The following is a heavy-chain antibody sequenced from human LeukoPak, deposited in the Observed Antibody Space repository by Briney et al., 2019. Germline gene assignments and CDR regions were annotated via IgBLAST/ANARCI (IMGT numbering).Heavy chain of an antibody. D-gene: IGHD3-22*01. J-gene: IGHJ4*02. CDR2: INPNSGGT. Sequence: ASVKVSCKASGYTFTSYSMHWVRQAPGQGLEWMGWINPNSGGTNYAQKFQGRVTITADESTSTAYMELSSLRSEDTAVYYCARDSSSGYYYLLDYWGQGTLVTVSS. CDR3: ARDSSSGYYYLLDY. CDR1: GYTFTSYS. V-gene: IGHV1-2*02.